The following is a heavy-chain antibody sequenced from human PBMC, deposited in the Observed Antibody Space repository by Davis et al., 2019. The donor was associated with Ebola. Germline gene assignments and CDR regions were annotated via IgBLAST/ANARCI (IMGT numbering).Heavy chain of an antibody. CDR2: ISYDGSNK. D-gene: IGHD4-17*01. V-gene: IGHV3-30-3*01. CDR3: ARGGYPPPEDYGDFYYYYYGMDV. CDR1: GFTFSNYA. Sequence: GGSLRLSCAASGFTFSNYAMHWVRQAPGKGLEWVAVISYDGSNKYYADSVKGRFTISRDNSKNTLYLQMNSLRAEDTAVYYCARGGYPPPEDYGDFYYYYYGMDVWGKGTTVTVSS. J-gene: IGHJ6*04.